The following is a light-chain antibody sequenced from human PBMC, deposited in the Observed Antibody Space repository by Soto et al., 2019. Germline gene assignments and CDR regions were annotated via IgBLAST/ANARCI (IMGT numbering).Light chain of an antibody. V-gene: IGLV2-11*01. J-gene: IGLJ2*01. Sequence: QSALTQPRSVSGSPGQSVTISCTGTSSDVGGYNYVSWYQQHPGKAPKLMIYDVAKRPPGVPDRFSGSKSYYTASLTISGLQAEDEADYYCSSHAGSYTLIFGGGTKLTVL. CDR1: SSDVGGYNY. CDR2: DVA. CDR3: SSHAGSYTLI.